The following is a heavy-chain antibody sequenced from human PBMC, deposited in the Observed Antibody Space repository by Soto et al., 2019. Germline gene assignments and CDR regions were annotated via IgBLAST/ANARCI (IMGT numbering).Heavy chain of an antibody. CDR2: IIPIFGTA. CDR3: ARGQWLVYYYGMDV. CDR1: GGTFSSYA. Sequence: GASVKVSCKASGGTFSSYAISWVRQAPGQGLEWMGGIIPIFGTANYAQKFQGRVTITADESTSTAYMELSSLRSEDTAVYYCARGQWLVYYYGMDVWGQGTTVTVSS. V-gene: IGHV1-69*13. D-gene: IGHD6-19*01. J-gene: IGHJ6*02.